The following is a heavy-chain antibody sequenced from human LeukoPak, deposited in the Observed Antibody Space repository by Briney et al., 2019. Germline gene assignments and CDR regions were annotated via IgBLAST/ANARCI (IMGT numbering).Heavy chain of an antibody. J-gene: IGHJ3*01. V-gene: IGHV3-23*01. CDR1: GFTLSTYA. CDR2: ISGSGGST. CDR3: AKRITVVARDAFDF. D-gene: IGHD1-14*01. Sequence: PGGSLRLSCAASGFTLSTYAMSWVRQAPGKGLEWVSSISGSGGSTFYADSVKGRFTISRDNSKNTLYLQMNSLRVEDTAIYYCAKRITVVARDAFDFWGQGTMVTVSS.